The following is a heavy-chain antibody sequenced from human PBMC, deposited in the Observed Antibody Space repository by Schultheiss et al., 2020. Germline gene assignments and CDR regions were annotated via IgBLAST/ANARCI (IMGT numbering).Heavy chain of an antibody. CDR2: INSDGSST. CDR1: GFTFSSYW. J-gene: IGHJ4*02. V-gene: IGHV3-74*01. Sequence: GGSLRLSCAASGFTFSSYWMHWVRQAPGKGLVWVSRINSDGSSTSYADSVKGRFTISRDNAKNTLYLQMNSLRAEDTAVYYCASRDGYTDIDYWGQGTLVTFTS. CDR3: ASRDGYTDIDY. D-gene: IGHD5-24*01.